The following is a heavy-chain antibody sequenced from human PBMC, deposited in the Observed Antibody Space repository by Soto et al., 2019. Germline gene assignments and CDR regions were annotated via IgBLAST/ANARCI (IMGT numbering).Heavy chain of an antibody. Sequence: VGSLRLSCKASGFSFSDYAMTWVRQAPGKGLEWVSVISGSGDNTFYAASVKGWFAISRDNSKNVLYLQMNSLSADDAAVYFCAKGRAITVYGVDILFDYWGLGTLVTVSS. CDR1: GFSFSDYA. CDR3: AKGRAITVYGVDILFDY. D-gene: IGHD3-3*01. CDR2: ISGSGDNT. J-gene: IGHJ4*01. V-gene: IGHV3-23*01.